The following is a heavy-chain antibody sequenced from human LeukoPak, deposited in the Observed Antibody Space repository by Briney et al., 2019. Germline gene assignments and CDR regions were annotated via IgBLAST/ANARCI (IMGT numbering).Heavy chain of an antibody. CDR1: GGSFSGYY. Sequence: SETLSLTCAVYGGSFSGYYWSWIRQPPGKGLEWIGEINHSGSTNYNPSLKSRVTISVVTSKNQFSLKLSSVTAADTAVYYCASRQVYYYDSSGYFHPGWLDPWGQGTLVTVSS. CDR3: ASRQVYYYDSSGYFHPGWLDP. J-gene: IGHJ5*02. V-gene: IGHV4-34*01. D-gene: IGHD3-22*01. CDR2: INHSGST.